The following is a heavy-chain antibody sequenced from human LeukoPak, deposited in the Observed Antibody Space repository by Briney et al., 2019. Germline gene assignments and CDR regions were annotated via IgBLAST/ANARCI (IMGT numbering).Heavy chain of an antibody. D-gene: IGHD3-22*01. V-gene: IGHV6-1*01. CDR1: GDSVFRNTAA. J-gene: IGHJ4*02. CDR2: TYYTSKWYH. CDR3: AREVGNVFGY. Sequence: SQTLSLTCGISGDSVFRNTAAWNWIRQSPSRGLEWLGRTYYTSKWYHDYALSVKSRITINPDTSKNQVSLQLNSVSPEDTAMYYCAREVGNVFGYWGQGTLVTVSS.